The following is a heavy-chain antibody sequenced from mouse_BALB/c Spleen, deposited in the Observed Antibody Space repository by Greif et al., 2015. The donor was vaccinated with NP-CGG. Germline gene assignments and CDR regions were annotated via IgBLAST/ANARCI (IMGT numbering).Heavy chain of an antibody. CDR2: INPSNGGT. J-gene: IGHJ2*01. V-gene: IGHV1S81*02. CDR3: TRSWDSYFDY. D-gene: IGHD3-3*01. Sequence: VKLQESGAELVKPGASVKLSCKASGYTFTSYYMYWVKQRPGQGLEWIGEINPSNGGTNFNEEFKSKATLTVDKSSSTAYMQLSSLTSEDSAVYYCTRSWDSYFDYWGQGTTLTVSS. CDR1: GYTFTSYY.